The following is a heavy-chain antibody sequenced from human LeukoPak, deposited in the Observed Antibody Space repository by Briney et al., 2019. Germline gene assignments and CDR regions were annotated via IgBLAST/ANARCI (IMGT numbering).Heavy chain of an antibody. CDR3: ARWNGGTIIDY. Sequence: GGSLRLSCAASGFTVSSNYMSGVRQAPGKGLEWVSGMYSGGGTYYADSVKGRFTISRDNSKNTLYLKMNSLRAEDTAVYYCARWNGGTIIDYWGQGTLVTVSS. CDR2: MYSGGGT. V-gene: IGHV3-53*01. CDR1: GFTVSSNY. D-gene: IGHD2-15*01. J-gene: IGHJ4*02.